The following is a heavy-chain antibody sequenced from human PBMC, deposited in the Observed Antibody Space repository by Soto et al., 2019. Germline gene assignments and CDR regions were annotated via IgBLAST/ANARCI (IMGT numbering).Heavy chain of an antibody. D-gene: IGHD3-16*02. V-gene: IGHV4-39*01. CDR3: ARYPSYRPPFEY. Sequence: PSETLSLTCTVSGGSISSSSYYWGWSRQPPGKGLEWIGSIYYSGSTYYNPSLKSRVTISVDTSKNQFSLKLSSVTAADTAVYYCARYPSYRPPFEYWGQGTLVNVSS. CDR1: GGSISSSSYY. CDR2: IYYSGST. J-gene: IGHJ4*02.